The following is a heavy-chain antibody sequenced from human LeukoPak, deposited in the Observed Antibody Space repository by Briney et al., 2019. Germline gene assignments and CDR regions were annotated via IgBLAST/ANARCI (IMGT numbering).Heavy chain of an antibody. Sequence: PGGSLRLSRAASGFTFSIYWMSWVRQAPGKGLEWVANIKQDGSEKYYVDSVKGRFTISRDNAKNSLYLQMNSLRAEDTAVYYCARPGTLIYFDYWGQGTLVTVSS. D-gene: IGHD3-10*01. CDR2: IKQDGSEK. J-gene: IGHJ4*02. CDR1: GFTFSIYW. CDR3: ARPGTLIYFDY. V-gene: IGHV3-7*01.